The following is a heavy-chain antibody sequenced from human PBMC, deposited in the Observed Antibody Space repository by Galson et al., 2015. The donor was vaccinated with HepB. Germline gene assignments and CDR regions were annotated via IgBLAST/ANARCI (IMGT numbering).Heavy chain of an antibody. D-gene: IGHD3-16*02. V-gene: IGHV1-18*01. J-gene: IGHJ4*02. CDR1: GYTFTSYG. CDR2: ISAYNGNT. CDR3: ARDGGWEYDYIWGSYRFSDY. Sequence: SVKVSCKASGYTFTSYGISWVRQAPGQGLEWMGWISAYNGNTNYAQKLQGRVTMTTDTSTSTAYMELRSLRSDDTAVYYCARDGGWEYDYIWGSYRFSDYWGQGTLVTVSS.